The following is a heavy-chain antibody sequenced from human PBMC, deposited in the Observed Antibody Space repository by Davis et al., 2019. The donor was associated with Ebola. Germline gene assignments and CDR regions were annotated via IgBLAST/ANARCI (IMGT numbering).Heavy chain of an antibody. V-gene: IGHV1-69*05. Sequence: AASVKVSCKASGGTFSSYAISWVRQAPGQGLEWMGGIIPIFGTANYAQKFQGRVTMTRDTSTSTVYMELSSLRSEDTAVYYCARDMGWLQLRDWGQGTLVTVSS. CDR2: IIPIFGTA. J-gene: IGHJ4*02. CDR1: GGTFSSYA. CDR3: ARDMGWLQLRD. D-gene: IGHD5-24*01.